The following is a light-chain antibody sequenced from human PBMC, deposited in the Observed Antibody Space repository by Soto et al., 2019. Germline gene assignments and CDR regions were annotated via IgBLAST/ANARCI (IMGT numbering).Light chain of an antibody. V-gene: IGKV3-20*01. CDR2: GAS. CDR3: QQYAMSRWT. Sequence: EVVLTQSPLTLSLSPGERATLSCRASQSVSSSYLAWYQQKPGQAPRLLIYGASSRATGIPDRFSGSGSGTDFTLTISRLEPEDFAVYYCQQYAMSRWTFGQGTKVDIK. J-gene: IGKJ1*01. CDR1: QSVSSSY.